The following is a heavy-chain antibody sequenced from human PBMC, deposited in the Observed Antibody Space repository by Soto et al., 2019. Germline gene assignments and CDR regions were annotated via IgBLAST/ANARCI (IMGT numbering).Heavy chain of an antibody. V-gene: IGHV1-69*13. CDR1: GGTFSTYT. CDR2: IIPIFGTA. D-gene: IGHD3-22*01. Sequence: SVKVACKSSGGTFSTYTLAWVRQAPGQGLEWVGGIIPIFGTANYPQMFKCRVTITADESTSTAYMELRSLRSEDTAGYYCARCKHTRGYWKSSFEPSSQGTLVTVSS. CDR3: ARCKHTRGYWKSSFEP. J-gene: IGHJ5*02.